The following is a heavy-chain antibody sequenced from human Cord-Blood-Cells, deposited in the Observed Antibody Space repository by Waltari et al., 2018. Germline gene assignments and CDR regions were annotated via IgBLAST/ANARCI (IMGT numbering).Heavy chain of an antibody. CDR2: IIPIFGTA. CDR3: ASMRVYYGSGSSHFDY. Sequence: QVQLVQSGAEVKKPGSSVKVSCKASGDTFSSDAISWVRQAPGQGLEWMGGIIPIFGTANYAQKFQGRVTITADESTSTAYMELSSLRSEDTAVYYCASMRVYYGSGSSHFDYWGQGTLVTVSS. J-gene: IGHJ4*02. D-gene: IGHD3-10*01. V-gene: IGHV1-69*01. CDR1: GDTFSSDA.